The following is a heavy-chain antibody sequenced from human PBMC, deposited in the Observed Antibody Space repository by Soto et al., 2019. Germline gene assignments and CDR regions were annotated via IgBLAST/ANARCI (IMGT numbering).Heavy chain of an antibody. CDR2: IYYTGST. CDR3: ATGGGDYYFQY. J-gene: IGHJ4*01. CDR1: GISMNTYY. V-gene: IGHV4-59*01. D-gene: IGHD3-16*01. Sequence: QVQLQESGPGLVKPSETLSLTCTVSGISMNTYYWTWIRQSPGKGLEWIGYIYYTGSTNYNPSLKSRVTMSVDKSTNQFSLNLLSVTAADTALYYCATGGGDYYFQYWAPGIPVTVSS.